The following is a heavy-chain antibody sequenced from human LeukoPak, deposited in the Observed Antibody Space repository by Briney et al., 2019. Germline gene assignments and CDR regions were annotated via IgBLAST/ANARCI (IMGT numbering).Heavy chain of an antibody. CDR2: ISSSSSYI. Sequence: PGGSLRLSCAATGFTFSSYDMNWVRQAPGKGLEWVSSISSSSSYIYYADSVKGRLTISRDNAKNSLYLQMNSLRAEDTALYHCARATVDTAMVDAFDIWGQGTMVTVSS. CDR3: ARATVDTAMVDAFDI. CDR1: GFTFSSYD. D-gene: IGHD5-18*01. V-gene: IGHV3-21*04. J-gene: IGHJ3*02.